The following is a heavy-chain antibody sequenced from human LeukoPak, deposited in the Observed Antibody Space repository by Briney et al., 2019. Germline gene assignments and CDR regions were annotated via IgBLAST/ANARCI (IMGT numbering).Heavy chain of an antibody. CDR2: IYSGGST. V-gene: IGHV3-66*01. D-gene: IGHD1-26*01. J-gene: IGHJ6*02. CDR1: GFTVSSNY. Sequence: GGSLRLSCAASGFTVSSNYMSWVRQAPGKGLEWVSVIYSGGSTYYADSVKGRFTISRDNSKNTLYVQMNSLRAEDTAVYYCARGIVGVTLLPSYYYGMDVWGQGTTVTVSS. CDR3: ARGIVGVTLLPSYYYGMDV.